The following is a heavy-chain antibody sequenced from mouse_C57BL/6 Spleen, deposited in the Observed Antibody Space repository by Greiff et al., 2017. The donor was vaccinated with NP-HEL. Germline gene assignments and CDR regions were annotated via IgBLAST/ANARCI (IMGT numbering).Heavy chain of an antibody. V-gene: IGHV2-6*03. CDR3: AGSYYGYYVDYAMDY. CDR2: LWSDGST. CDR1: GFSLTSSG. Sequence: VKLMESGPGLVAPSQSLSITCTVSGFSLTSSGVHWVRQPPGKGLEWLVVLWSDGSTTYNSALKSRQRISKYNSKSQVFLKMNSLQTDDTAMYYCAGSYYGYYVDYAMDYWGQGTSVTVSS. D-gene: IGHD2-3*01. J-gene: IGHJ4*01.